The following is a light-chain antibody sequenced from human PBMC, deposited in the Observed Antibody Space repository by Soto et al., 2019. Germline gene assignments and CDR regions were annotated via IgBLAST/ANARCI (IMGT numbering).Light chain of an antibody. CDR2: GAS. V-gene: IGKV1-17*03. Sequence: DIQMTQSPSAMSASVGDRVTITCRASQGISNYLAWFQQKPGQGPKRLIYGASNLQSGVPPRFSGSGSETELTLTISNLQPEDLSTYYCLQHNADPFTFGQFTKLEIK. J-gene: IGKJ2*01. CDR3: LQHNADPFT. CDR1: QGISNY.